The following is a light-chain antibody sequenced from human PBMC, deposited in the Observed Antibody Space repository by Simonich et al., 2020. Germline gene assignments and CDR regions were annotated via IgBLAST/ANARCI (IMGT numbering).Light chain of an antibody. V-gene: IGLV1-47*01. Sequence: QSVLTQPPSASGTPGQRVTISFSGSSSNIGSNYVYWYQQLPGTAPKLLIYRNNHRPSGVPDRFSGSKSGTSASLAISGLRSEDEADYYCAAWDDSLSGWVFGGGTKLTVL. CDR3: AAWDDSLSGWV. CDR2: RNN. J-gene: IGLJ3*02. CDR1: SSNIGSNY.